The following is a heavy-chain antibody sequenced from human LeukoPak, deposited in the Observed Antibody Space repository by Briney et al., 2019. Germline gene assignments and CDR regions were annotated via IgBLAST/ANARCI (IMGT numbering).Heavy chain of an antibody. V-gene: IGHV3-33*01. CDR2: IWYDGSNK. D-gene: IGHD6-13*01. Sequence: GGSLRLSCASSGFSFSNYGIHWVRQAPGKGLEWVAVIWYDGSNKFYADSVKGRFTISRDNSKNTLYLQMTSLRIEDTAVYYCARDRSIAAAHDAFDIWGQGTMVTVSS. CDR1: GFSFSNYG. J-gene: IGHJ3*02. CDR3: ARDRSIAAAHDAFDI.